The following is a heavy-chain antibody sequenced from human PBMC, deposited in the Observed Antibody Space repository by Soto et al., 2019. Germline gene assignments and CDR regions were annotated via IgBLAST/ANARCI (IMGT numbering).Heavy chain of an antibody. CDR1: GDSISSGGYY. CDR3: ASRHDFGDYPEGFDI. CDR2: IYHSGPT. J-gene: IGHJ3*02. D-gene: IGHD4-17*01. Sequence: QVVLQESGPGLVKPSQTISLTCAVSGDSISSGGYYWSWIRQRPGKGLEWIAFIYHSGPTYFNLSLKSRIIISMHTSRNQFSLSLSSVTAADSAVYYCASRHDFGDYPEGFDIWGQGTMVTVAS. V-gene: IGHV4-31*11.